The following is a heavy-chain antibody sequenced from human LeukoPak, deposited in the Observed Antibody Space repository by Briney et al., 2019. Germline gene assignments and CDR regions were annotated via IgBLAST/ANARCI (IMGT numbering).Heavy chain of an antibody. CDR3: ARAPPPRSYCSSSRCYTDLDY. CDR1: GFTFSTYS. D-gene: IGHD2-2*02. J-gene: IGHJ4*02. Sequence: GGSLRLSCAASGFTFSTYSMNWVRQAPGKGLVWVSCISSDGSYIYYADSVKGRFTISRDNAKNSLYLQMNSLRAKDTAVYYCARAPPPRSYCSSSRCYTDLDYWGQGTLVTVSS. V-gene: IGHV3-21*01. CDR2: ISSDGSYI.